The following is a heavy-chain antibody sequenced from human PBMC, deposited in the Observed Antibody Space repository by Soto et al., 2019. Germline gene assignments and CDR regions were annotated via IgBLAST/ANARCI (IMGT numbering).Heavy chain of an antibody. Sequence: PSETLSLTCTVSGGSISSYYWSWIRQPPGKGLEWIGDIYYSGSTNYNPSLKSRVTILVDTSKNQFSLKLSSVTAADTAVYYCASAVLSATAPFDYWGQGTLVTVSS. V-gene: IGHV4-59*01. CDR2: IYYSGST. CDR3: ASAVLSATAPFDY. CDR1: GGSISSYY. J-gene: IGHJ4*02. D-gene: IGHD2-21*02.